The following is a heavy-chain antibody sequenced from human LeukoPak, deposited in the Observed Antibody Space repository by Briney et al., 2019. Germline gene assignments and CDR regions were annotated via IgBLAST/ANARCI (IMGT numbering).Heavy chain of an antibody. V-gene: IGHV4-61*02. J-gene: IGHJ4*02. CDR2: TYTSGST. Sequence: SETLSLTCTVSGGSISSSNYYWSWIRQPAGKGLEWVGRTYTSGSTNYNPSLKSRVTISVDTSKNQFSLKLSSVTAADTAVYYCARGSGLLPNYWGQGTLVTVSS. D-gene: IGHD3-22*01. CDR3: ARGSGLLPNY. CDR1: GGSISSSNYY.